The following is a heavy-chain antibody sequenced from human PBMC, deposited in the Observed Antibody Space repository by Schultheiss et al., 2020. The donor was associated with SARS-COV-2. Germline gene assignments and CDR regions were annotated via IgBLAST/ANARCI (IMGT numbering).Heavy chain of an antibody. J-gene: IGHJ5*02. CDR2: IYHSGST. Sequence: SETLSLTCAVSGYSISSGYYWGWIRQPPGKGLEWIGSIYHSGSTYYNPSLKSRVTISVDTSKNQFSLKLSSVTAADTAVYYCARVGYYYDSSGAYNWFDPWGQGTLVTVSS. D-gene: IGHD3-22*01. CDR1: GYSISSGYY. V-gene: IGHV4-38-2*01. CDR3: ARVGYYYDSSGAYNWFDP.